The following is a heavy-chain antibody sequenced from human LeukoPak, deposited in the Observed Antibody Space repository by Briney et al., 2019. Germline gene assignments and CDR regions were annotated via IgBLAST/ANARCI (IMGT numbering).Heavy chain of an antibody. D-gene: IGHD5-12*01. CDR2: INPNSGGT. V-gene: IGHV1-2*02. J-gene: IGHJ4*02. CDR3: ARARIVATPRGHGY. Sequence: VASVKVSCKASGYTFTGYYMHWVRQAPGQGLEWMGWINPNSGGTNYAQKFQGRVTMTRDTSISTAYMELSRLRSDDTAVYYCARARIVATPRGHGYWVQGTLATVSS. CDR1: GYTFTGYY.